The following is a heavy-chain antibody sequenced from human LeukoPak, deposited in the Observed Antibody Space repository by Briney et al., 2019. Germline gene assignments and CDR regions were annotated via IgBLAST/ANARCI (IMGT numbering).Heavy chain of an antibody. CDR2: ISYDETET. J-gene: IGHJ4*02. CDR3: AKDLIGYPTIDY. Sequence: GRSLRLSCVASGITFSSSDMHWVRQSPGKGLEWVALISYDETETYYVDSVMGRFTISRDNSKNTLYLQMNSLRAEDTAVDYCAKDLIGYPTIDYWGQGTLVTVSS. D-gene: IGHD3-9*01. V-gene: IGHV3-30*18. CDR1: GITFSSSD.